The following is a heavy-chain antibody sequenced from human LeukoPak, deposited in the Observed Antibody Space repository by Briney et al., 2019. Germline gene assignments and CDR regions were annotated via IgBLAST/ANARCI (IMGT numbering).Heavy chain of an antibody. J-gene: IGHJ4*02. D-gene: IGHD6-19*01. Sequence: ASVKVSCKASGGTFSSYAISWVRQAPGQGLEWMGGIIPIFGTANYAQKFQGRVTITADESTSTAYMELSSLRSEDTAVYYCARGIAVAGPLDYWGQGTLVTVSS. CDR2: IIPIFGTA. CDR1: GGTFSSYA. V-gene: IGHV1-69*13. CDR3: ARGIAVAGPLDY.